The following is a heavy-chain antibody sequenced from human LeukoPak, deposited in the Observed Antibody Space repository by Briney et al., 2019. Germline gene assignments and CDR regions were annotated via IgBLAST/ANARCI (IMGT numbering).Heavy chain of an antibody. CDR2: IYPGDSDT. Sequence: GESLKISCKGSGYSFTSYWIGWVRQMPGKGLEWMGIIYPGDSDTRYSPSFQGQVTISADKSISTAYLQWSSLKASDTAMYYCASGGMDIVVVPAAMSVFGTHAFDIWGQGTMVTASS. J-gene: IGHJ3*02. D-gene: IGHD2-2*03. CDR1: GYSFTSYW. V-gene: IGHV5-51*01. CDR3: ASGGMDIVVVPAAMSVFGTHAFDI.